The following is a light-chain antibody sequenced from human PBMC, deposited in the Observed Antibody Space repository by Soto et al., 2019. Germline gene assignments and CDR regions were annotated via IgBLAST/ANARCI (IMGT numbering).Light chain of an antibody. Sequence: EIVLTQSPATLSLSPGERATLSCRASQSVSSYLAWYQQKPGQAPRLLIFDASNRATGIPARFSRSGSGTEFTLTISSLEPEDFAVYYCQHRTNWPLFTFGPGTKVDIK. CDR3: QHRTNWPLFT. CDR1: QSVSSY. CDR2: DAS. V-gene: IGKV3-11*01. J-gene: IGKJ3*01.